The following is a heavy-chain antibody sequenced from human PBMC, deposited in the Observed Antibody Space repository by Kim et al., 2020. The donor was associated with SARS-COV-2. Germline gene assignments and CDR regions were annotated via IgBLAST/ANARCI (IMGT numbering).Heavy chain of an antibody. CDR3: ASDHRDGYFDY. V-gene: IGHV3-7*01. CDR1: GFTFSIYW. CDR2: MNQDGSEK. Sequence: GGSLRLSCAASGFTFSIYWMRWVRQAPGKGLEWVANMNQDGSEKYYPGSEKGRFTIARDNAKNSPYLQMNSLRAEDTAVYYCASDHRDGYFDYWGQGAQVTVSS. J-gene: IGHJ4*02.